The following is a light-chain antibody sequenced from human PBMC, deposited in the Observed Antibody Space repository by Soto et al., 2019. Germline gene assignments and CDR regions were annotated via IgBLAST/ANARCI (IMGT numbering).Light chain of an antibody. CDR1: NSDVGGYKY. CDR2: EVD. CDR3: SSYAGSNIPLYV. V-gene: IGLV2-8*01. J-gene: IGLJ1*01. Sequence: QSALTQSPSASGSPGQSVTISCAGTNSDVGGYKYVSWYQQHPGKAPKLIIYEVDKRPSGVPDRFSGSKSGNTASLTVSGLQAEDEADYYCSSYAGSNIPLYVFGTGTKVAVL.